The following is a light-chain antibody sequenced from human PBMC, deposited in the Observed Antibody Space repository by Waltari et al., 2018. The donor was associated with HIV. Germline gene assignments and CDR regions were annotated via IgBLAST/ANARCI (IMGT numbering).Light chain of an antibody. CDR2: LGS. J-gene: IGKJ2*01. CDR3: MQALQSPRT. CDR1: QCLLHINGYNY. V-gene: IGKV2-28*01. Sequence: DIVMTQSPLSLPVTPGDPASISCRSSQCLLHINGYNYLDWYLQKPGQSPHVLIYLGSHRHSGVPYRFSGSGSGTDFTLKISRLEAADVGVYYCMQALQSPRTFGQGTKLEI.